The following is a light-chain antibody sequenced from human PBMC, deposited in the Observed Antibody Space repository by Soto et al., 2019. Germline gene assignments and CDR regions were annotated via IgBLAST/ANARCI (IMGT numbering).Light chain of an antibody. V-gene: IGKV4-1*01. CDR3: QQYYSTPRT. Sequence: DIVMTQSPDSLAVSLGERATINCKSSQSVLYSSNNKNYLAWYQQKPGQPPKLLIYWASTRESGVPDRFSGSGSGTDFPLTISSLQAVDVAVYYCQQYYSTPRTFGPGTKVDIK. J-gene: IGKJ3*01. CDR2: WAS. CDR1: QSVLYSSNNKNY.